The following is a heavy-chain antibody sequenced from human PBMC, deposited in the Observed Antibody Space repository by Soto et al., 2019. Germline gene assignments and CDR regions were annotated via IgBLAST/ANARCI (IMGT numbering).Heavy chain of an antibody. Sequence: ASVKVSCKASGYTFTGYYMHWVRQAPGQGLEWMGWINPNSGGTNYAQKFQGWVTMTRDTSISTAYMELSRLRSDDTAVYYCAREPRGWYSLKPHRYGMDVWGQGTTVTV. V-gene: IGHV1-2*04. CDR2: INPNSGGT. CDR3: AREPRGWYSLKPHRYGMDV. D-gene: IGHD6-19*01. J-gene: IGHJ6*02. CDR1: GYTFTGYY.